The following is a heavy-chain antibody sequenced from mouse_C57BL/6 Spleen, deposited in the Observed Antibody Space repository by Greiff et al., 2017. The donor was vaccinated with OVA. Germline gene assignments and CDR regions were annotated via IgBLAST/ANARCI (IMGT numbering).Heavy chain of an antibody. CDR3: AREWLLPLDY. D-gene: IGHD2-3*01. CDR1: GYSFTGYY. CDR2: INPSTGGT. J-gene: IGHJ2*01. V-gene: IGHV1-42*01. Sequence: VQLKQSGPELVKPGASVKISCKASGYSFTGYYMNWVKQSPEKSLEWIGEINPSTGGTTYNQKFKAKATLTVDKSSSTAYMQLKSLTSEDSAVYYCAREWLLPLDYWGQGTTLTVSS.